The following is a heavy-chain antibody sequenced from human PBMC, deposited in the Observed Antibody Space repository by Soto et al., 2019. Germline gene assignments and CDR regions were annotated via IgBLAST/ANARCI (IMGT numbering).Heavy chain of an antibody. CDR1: GASISSSY. D-gene: IGHD3-22*01. J-gene: IGHJ3*02. Sequence: SETLSLTCTVSGASISSSYWSWIRQSPGKGLEWIGYVYYSGSTNYNPSLKSRVTISVDTSKNEFSLKLSSVTAADTAVYYCARGYYDSSGQSNTFDIWGQGTMVTVS. V-gene: IGHV4-59*01. CDR3: ARGYYDSSGQSNTFDI. CDR2: VYYSGST.